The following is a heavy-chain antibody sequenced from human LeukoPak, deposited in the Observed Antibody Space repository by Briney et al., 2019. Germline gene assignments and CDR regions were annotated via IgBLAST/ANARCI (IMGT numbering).Heavy chain of an antibody. J-gene: IGHJ4*02. V-gene: IGHV5-10-1*01. CDR3: ASSSDILTGYYIGPVDY. CDR2: IDPSDSYT. Sequence: GASLKISCKGSGYSFTSYWISWVRQMPGKGLEWMGRIDPSDSYTNYSPSFQGHVTISADKSISTAYLQWSSLKASDTAMYYCASSSDILTGYYIGPVDYWGQGTLVTVSS. D-gene: IGHD3-9*01. CDR1: GYSFTSYW.